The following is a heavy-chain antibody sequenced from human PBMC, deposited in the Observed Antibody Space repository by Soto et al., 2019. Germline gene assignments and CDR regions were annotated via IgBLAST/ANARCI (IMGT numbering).Heavy chain of an antibody. V-gene: IGHV3-21*01. CDR3: ARVSGTLERYSDLDY. CDR1: GFIFSSYS. CDR2: IRPRSDYI. Sequence: EVQLVESGGGLVKPGGSLRLSCAASGFIFSSYSMNWVRQAPGKGLEWVSSIRPRSDYIYFAASMMGRFTISRDNAQNSLYLQMNNLRAEDTAVYHCARVSGTLERYSDLDYWGQGTLVTVSS. D-gene: IGHD1-1*01. J-gene: IGHJ4*02.